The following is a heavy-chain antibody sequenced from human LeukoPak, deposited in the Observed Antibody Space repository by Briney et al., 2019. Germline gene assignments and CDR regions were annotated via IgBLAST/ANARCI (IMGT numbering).Heavy chain of an antibody. Sequence: PGGSLRLSCAASGFTFSSYWMSWVRQAPGKGLEWVANIKQDGSEKYYVDSVKGRFTISRDNAKNSLYLQMNSLRAEDTAVYYCARDRGGSYSAIDYWGRGTLVTVSS. V-gene: IGHV3-7*01. J-gene: IGHJ4*02. CDR3: ARDRGGSYSAIDY. CDR1: GFTFSSYW. D-gene: IGHD2-15*01. CDR2: IKQDGSEK.